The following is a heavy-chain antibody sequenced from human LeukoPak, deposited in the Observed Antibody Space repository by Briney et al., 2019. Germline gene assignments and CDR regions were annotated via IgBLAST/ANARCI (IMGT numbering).Heavy chain of an antibody. D-gene: IGHD3-22*01. CDR1: ALTVSSNY. Sequence: GGSLRLSCAASALTVSSNYMSWVRQAPGKGLEWVSVIYSDGTTNYADSVKGRFTIFRDNSKNTLYLQMNSLRGEDTAVYYCARAHSSGPDALDIWGQGTMVTVSS. CDR2: IYSDGTT. J-gene: IGHJ3*02. CDR3: ARAHSSGPDALDI. V-gene: IGHV3-66*01.